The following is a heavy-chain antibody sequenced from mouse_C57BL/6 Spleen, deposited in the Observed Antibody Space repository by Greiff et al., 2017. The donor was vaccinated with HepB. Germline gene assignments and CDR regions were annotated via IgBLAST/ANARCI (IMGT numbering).Heavy chain of an antibody. CDR1: GYTFTDYY. J-gene: IGHJ3*01. Sequence: EVQLQQSGPELVKPGASVKISCKASGYTFTDYYMNWVKQSHGKSLEWIGDINPNNGGTSYNQKFKGKATLTVDKSSSTAYMELRSLTSEDSAVYYCAYDYDISFGAYWGQGTLVTVSA. D-gene: IGHD2-4*01. CDR2: INPNNGGT. CDR3: AYDYDISFGAY. V-gene: IGHV1-26*01.